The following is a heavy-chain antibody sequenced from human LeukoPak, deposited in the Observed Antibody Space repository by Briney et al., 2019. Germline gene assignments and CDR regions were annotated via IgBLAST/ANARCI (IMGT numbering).Heavy chain of an antibody. CDR3: ARVAYTKVFDP. D-gene: IGHD2-21*01. J-gene: IGHJ5*02. CDR1: GYTFTNFG. Sequence: ASVKVSSKGSGYTFTNFGVTWVRQAPGQGLEWVGWISGYDGKTRYAQKLQGRVTMTTDISTTTAHMELRSLRSDDTAVYYCARVAYTKVFDPWGQGTLVTVSS. CDR2: ISGYDGKT. V-gene: IGHV1-18*01.